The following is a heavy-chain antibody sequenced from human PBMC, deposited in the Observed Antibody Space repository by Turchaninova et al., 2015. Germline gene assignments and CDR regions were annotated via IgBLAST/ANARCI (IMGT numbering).Heavy chain of an antibody. V-gene: IGHV3-21*01. CDR2: IISRSSYI. Sequence: APGMGLGWVSSIISRSSYIYYADSVKGRFTISRDNAKNSLYLQMNSGRAEDTAVYYCARDFTDYCDYTSFDYWRQGTLVTVSS. J-gene: IGHJ4*02. D-gene: IGHD4-17*01. CDR3: ARDFTDYCDYTSFDY.